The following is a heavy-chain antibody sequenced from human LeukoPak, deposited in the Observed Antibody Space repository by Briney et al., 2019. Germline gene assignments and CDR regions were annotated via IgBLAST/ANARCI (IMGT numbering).Heavy chain of an antibody. CDR1: GFTFGDYT. CDR3: TRTFGYYYFYMDV. D-gene: IGHD3-16*01. CDR2: IRTEAYDGAT. V-gene: IGHV3-49*04. Sequence: GGSLRLSCAASGFTFGDYTMSGVRQAPGKGLAWVGFIRTEAYDGATDYGASVKGRFTISRDDSKNIAYLQMNSLNTEDTAVYYCTRTFGYYYFYMDVWGKGTTVIVSS. J-gene: IGHJ6*03.